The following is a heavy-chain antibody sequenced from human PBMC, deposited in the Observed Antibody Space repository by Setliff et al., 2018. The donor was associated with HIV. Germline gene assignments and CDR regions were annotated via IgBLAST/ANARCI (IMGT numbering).Heavy chain of an antibody. CDR3: TRQTYYYGSGRYFPPDY. CDR2: INPSGGST. V-gene: IGHV1-46*01. Sequence: ASVKVSCKASPYTLINYGVSWVRQAPGQGLEWMGIINPSGGSTTYAQKFQGRVTMTTDASTSAAYMELSSLRSEDTAVYYCTRQTYYYGSGRYFPPDYWGQGTLVTVSS. J-gene: IGHJ4*02. D-gene: IGHD3-10*01. CDR1: PYTLINYG.